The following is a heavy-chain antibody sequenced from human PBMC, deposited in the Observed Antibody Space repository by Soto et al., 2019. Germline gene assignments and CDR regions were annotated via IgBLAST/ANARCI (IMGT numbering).Heavy chain of an antibody. V-gene: IGHV3-30*18. CDR2: ISYDGSNK. J-gene: IGHJ6*02. CDR3: AKDMIVATTTSYYYYGMDV. D-gene: IGHD5-12*01. Sequence: PGGSLRLSCAASGFTFSSYGMHWVRQAPGKGLEWVAVISYDGSNKYYADSVKGRFTISRDNSKNTLYLQMNSLRAEDTAVYYCAKDMIVATTTSYYYYGMDVWGQGTTVTVSS. CDR1: GFTFSSYG.